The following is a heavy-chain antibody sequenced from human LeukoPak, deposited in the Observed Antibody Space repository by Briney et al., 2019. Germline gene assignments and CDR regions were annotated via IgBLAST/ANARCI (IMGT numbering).Heavy chain of an antibody. CDR1: GYSFIDYY. CDR2: IDPHSGGT. CDR3: ARAPGPYTTSSFHY. V-gene: IGHV1-2*02. D-gene: IGHD2-2*01. Sequence: GASVKVSCKTSGYSFIDYYIHWMRQAPGQGPEWMGRIDPHSGGTHYEQKFQVRVTLTRDTSISTVYMELSGLRSDDTAVYYCARAPGPYTTSSFHYWGQGTLVTVSS. J-gene: IGHJ4*02.